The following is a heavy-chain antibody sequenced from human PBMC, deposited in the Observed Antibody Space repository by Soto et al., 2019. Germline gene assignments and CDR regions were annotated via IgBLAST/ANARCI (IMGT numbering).Heavy chain of an antibody. V-gene: IGHV1-18*01. CDR3: ARVLAAAGDNYYYYYGMDV. CDR2: ISAYNGNT. J-gene: IGHJ6*02. CDR1: GYTFTSYG. Sequence: ASVKVSCKASGYTFTSYGISWVRQAPGQGLEWMGWISAYNGNTNYAQKLQGRVTMTTDTSTSTAYMELRSLRSDDTAVYYCARVLAAAGDNYYYYYGMDVWGQGTTVTVSS. D-gene: IGHD6-13*01.